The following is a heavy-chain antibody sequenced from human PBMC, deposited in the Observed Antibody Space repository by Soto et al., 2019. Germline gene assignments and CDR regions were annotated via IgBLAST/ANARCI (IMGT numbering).Heavy chain of an antibody. J-gene: IGHJ3*02. D-gene: IGHD3-22*01. CDR3: ARDSGPNSYDSSGRKAFDI. Sequence: PSETLSLTCTVSGGSISSYYWSWIRQPPGKGLEWIGYIYYSGSTNYNPSLKSRVTISVDTSKNQFSLKLSSVTAADTAVYYCARDSGPNSYDSSGRKAFDIWGQGTMVTVS. CDR2: IYYSGST. CDR1: GGSISSYY. V-gene: IGHV4-59*01.